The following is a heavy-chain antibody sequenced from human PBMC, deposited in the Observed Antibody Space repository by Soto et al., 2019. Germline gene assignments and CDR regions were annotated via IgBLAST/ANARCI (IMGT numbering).Heavy chain of an antibody. V-gene: IGHV4-34*01. CDR1: GGSFTSYY. CDR2: ISHGGIT. Sequence: QVRLQQWCPGLLKPSETLSLTCAVYGGSFTSYYWSWIRQPPGKGLEWIGDISHGGITNYNPSLMSRVTISLDTSHNHFSLRLTSVTAADAAVYYCARDFDYWGQGPLVTVSS. J-gene: IGHJ4*02. CDR3: ARDFDY.